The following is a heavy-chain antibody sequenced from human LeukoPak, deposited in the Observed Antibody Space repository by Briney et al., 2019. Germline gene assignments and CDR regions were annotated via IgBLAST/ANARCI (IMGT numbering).Heavy chain of an antibody. CDR2: ISGSGGST. Sequence: GGSLRLSCAASGFTVSSSHMTWVRQTPGKGLEWVSAISGSGGSTYYADSVKGRFTISRDNSKNTLYLQMNSLRAEDTAVYYCAKAGTLWFGELLYFDYWGQGTLVTVSS. V-gene: IGHV3-23*01. CDR1: GFTVSSSH. J-gene: IGHJ4*02. D-gene: IGHD3-10*01. CDR3: AKAGTLWFGELLYFDY.